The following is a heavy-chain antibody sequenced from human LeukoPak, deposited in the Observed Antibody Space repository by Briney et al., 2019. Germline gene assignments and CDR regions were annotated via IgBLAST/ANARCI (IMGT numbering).Heavy chain of an antibody. Sequence: SGPTLVKPTQTLTLTCTFSGFSLSTSGVGVGWIRQPPGKALEWLALIYWNDDKRYSPSLKSRLTITKDTSKNQVVLTMTNMDPVDTATYYCAHSNVGYYYDSSGYYPTYPYFDYWGQGTLVTVSS. CDR3: AHSNVGYYYDSSGYYPTYPYFDY. D-gene: IGHD3-22*01. CDR2: IYWNDDK. V-gene: IGHV2-5*01. J-gene: IGHJ4*02. CDR1: GFSLSTSGVG.